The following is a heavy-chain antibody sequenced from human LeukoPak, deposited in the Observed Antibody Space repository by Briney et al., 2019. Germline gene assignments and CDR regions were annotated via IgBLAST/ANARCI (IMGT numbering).Heavy chain of an antibody. J-gene: IGHJ4*02. CDR1: GFTFDGYA. CDR2: ISWNSGSI. D-gene: IGHD5-24*01. CDR3: AKDLRDGYNINYFDY. V-gene: IGHV3-9*01. Sequence: PGRSLRLSCAASGFTFDGYAMHWVRQAPGKGLEWVSGISWNSGSIGYADSVKGRFTISRDNAKNSLYLQMNSLRAEDTALHYCAKDLRDGYNINYFDYWGQGTLVTVSS.